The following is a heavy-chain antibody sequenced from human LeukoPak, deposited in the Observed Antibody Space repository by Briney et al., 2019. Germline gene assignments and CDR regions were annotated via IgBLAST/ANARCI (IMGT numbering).Heavy chain of an antibody. CDR2: IYYSGST. Sequence: SETLSLTCTVSGGSISSSSYYWGWIRQPPGKGLEWIGSIYYSGSTYYNPSLKSRVTISVDTSKNQFSLKLRSVTAADTAVYYCARGGFGAAAGNLHFDYWGQGTLVTVSS. CDR3: ARGGFGAAAGNLHFDY. V-gene: IGHV4-39*07. J-gene: IGHJ4*02. D-gene: IGHD6-13*01. CDR1: GGSISSSSYY.